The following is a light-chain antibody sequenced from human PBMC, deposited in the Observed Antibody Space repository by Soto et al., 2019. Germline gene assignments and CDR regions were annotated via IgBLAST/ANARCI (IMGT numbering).Light chain of an antibody. J-gene: IGLJ2*01. CDR2: DVS. Sequence: QSALTQPASVSGSPGQSITISCTGTSSDVGGYNYVSWYQQHPGKAPKLMIYDVSNRPSGVSNRFSGSKSANTASLTISGLQAEDEADYYCSSYTGSSTYVVFGGGTKVPS. V-gene: IGLV2-14*01. CDR3: SSYTGSSTYVV. CDR1: SSDVGGYNY.